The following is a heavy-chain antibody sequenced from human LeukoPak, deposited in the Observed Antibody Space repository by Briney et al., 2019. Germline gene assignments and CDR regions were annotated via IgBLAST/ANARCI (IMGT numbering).Heavy chain of an antibody. V-gene: IGHV4-59*01. CDR1: GGSISSYY. Sequence: SETLSLTCTVSGGSISSYYWSWIRQPPGKGLEWIGYIYYSGSTNYNPSLKSRVTISVDTSKNQFSLKLSSVTAADTAVYYCARSVGVVIKADWFDPWGQGTLVTVSS. J-gene: IGHJ5*02. CDR3: ARSVGVVIKADWFDP. CDR2: IYYSGST. D-gene: IGHD3-3*01.